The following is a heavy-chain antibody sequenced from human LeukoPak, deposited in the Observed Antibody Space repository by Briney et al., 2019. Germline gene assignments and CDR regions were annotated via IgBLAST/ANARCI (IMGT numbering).Heavy chain of an antibody. Sequence: ASVKVSCKASGYTFTGYYMHWLRQAPGQGLEWMGRINPNSGGTNYAQKFQGRVTMTRDTSISTAYMELSRLRSDDTAVYYCAREWLSEPYYFDYWGQGTLVTVSS. CDR2: INPNSGGT. J-gene: IGHJ4*02. D-gene: IGHD3-22*01. V-gene: IGHV1-2*06. CDR1: GYTFTGYY. CDR3: AREWLSEPYYFDY.